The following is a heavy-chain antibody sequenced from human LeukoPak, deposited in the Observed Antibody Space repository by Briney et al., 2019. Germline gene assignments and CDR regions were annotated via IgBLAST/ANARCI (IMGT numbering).Heavy chain of an antibody. Sequence: PGGSLRLSCAAYGFTLSSYEMNWVRQAPGKGLEWVSSISSSTNYIYYADSVKGRFTISRDNAKNSLYLQMNSLRAEDTAVYYCMREDDEYKWFDPWGQGTLVTVSS. D-gene: IGHD3-16*01. CDR2: ISSSTNYI. V-gene: IGHV3-21*01. CDR3: MREDDEYKWFDP. J-gene: IGHJ5*02. CDR1: GFTLSSYE.